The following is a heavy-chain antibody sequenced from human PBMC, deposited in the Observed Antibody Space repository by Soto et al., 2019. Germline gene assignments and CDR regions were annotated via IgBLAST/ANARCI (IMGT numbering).Heavy chain of an antibody. D-gene: IGHD1-1*01. CDR1: GGSISSYH. CDR3: AREFGDNWNDEAY. J-gene: IGHJ4*02. V-gene: IGHV4-4*07. CDR2: MYSTGNT. Sequence: SETLSLTXSVSGGSISSYHWSWIRQPAGKGLEWIGRMYSTGNTNYNPSLKSRVTVSIDTSKNQFFLRLNSVTAADSAVYYCAREFGDNWNDEAYWGQGTAVTVSS.